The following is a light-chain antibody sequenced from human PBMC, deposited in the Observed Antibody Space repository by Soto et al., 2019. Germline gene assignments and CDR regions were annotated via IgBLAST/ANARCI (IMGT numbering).Light chain of an antibody. Sequence: EVVMTQSPATLSVSPGEGATLSCRASQSVRSDLAWYQHKPGLAPRLLIYGVSTRATGIAVRFSGSGSGTEFTLSISSLQSEDSAIYYCQHYNNLPLTFGGGTEAHI. CDR3: QHYNNLPLT. J-gene: IGKJ4*01. V-gene: IGKV3-15*01. CDR1: QSVRSD. CDR2: GVS.